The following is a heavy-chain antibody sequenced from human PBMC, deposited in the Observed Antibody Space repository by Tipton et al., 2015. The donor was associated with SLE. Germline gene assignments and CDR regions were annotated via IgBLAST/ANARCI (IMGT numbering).Heavy chain of an antibody. Sequence: TLSLTCTVSLYSISSGFYWDWVRQPPGKGLEWIATMHHNGSTYYNPSLRSRVTVSMDTSRNQFSLRLNFVTAADTAVYYCVRQPPGGGPGYQYDMDVWGQGTAVTVSS. CDR2: MHHNGST. D-gene: IGHD1-14*01. CDR1: LYSISSGFY. J-gene: IGHJ6*02. CDR3: VRQPPGGGPGYQYDMDV. V-gene: IGHV4-38-2*02.